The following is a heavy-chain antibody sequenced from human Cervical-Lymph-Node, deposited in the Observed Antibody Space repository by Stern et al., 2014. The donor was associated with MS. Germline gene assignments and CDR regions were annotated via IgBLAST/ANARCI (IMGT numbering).Heavy chain of an antibody. CDR2: IYHSGGT. V-gene: IGHV4-4*02. CDR1: GGSISGTSW. Sequence: QVQLQESGPGLVKPSGTLSLTCAISGGSISGTSWWSWVRQTPGKGLEWIGEIYHSGGTNYTPSLESRLTISVDKPKNQFSLRLTSVTAADTAMYYCTRNGFYSLDFWGQGILVTVSS. CDR3: TRNGFYSLDF. D-gene: IGHD4-11*01. J-gene: IGHJ4*02.